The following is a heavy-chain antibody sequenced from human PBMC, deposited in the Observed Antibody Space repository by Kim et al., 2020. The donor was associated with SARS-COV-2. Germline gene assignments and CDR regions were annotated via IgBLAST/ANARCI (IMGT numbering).Heavy chain of an antibody. J-gene: IGHJ4*02. V-gene: IGHV3-9*01. D-gene: IGHD6-19*01. Sequence: GGSLRLSCTASGFTFDDYAMHWVRQAPGKGLEWVSGISWNSGSIGYADSVKGRFTISRDNAKNSLYLQMNSLRAEDTALYYCAKDMRFYSSGCDYWGQGT. CDR1: GFTFDDYA. CDR2: ISWNSGSI. CDR3: AKDMRFYSSGCDY.